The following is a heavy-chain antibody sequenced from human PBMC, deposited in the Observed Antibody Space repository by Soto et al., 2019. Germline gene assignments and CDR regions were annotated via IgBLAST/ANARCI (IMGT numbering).Heavy chain of an antibody. J-gene: IGHJ5*02. CDR2: IYYSGNT. D-gene: IGHD3-22*01. CDR3: ARYYYDSGGSRFDP. CDR1: GGSIRSSGYY. V-gene: IGHV4-39*02. Sequence: ETLSITGPVSGGSIRSSGYYWGWIRQPPGKGLEWIGSIYYSGNTYYNPSLKSRVTISVDTSKNHFSLKLSSVTAADTAVYYCARYYYDSGGSRFDPWGQGTMVTVS.